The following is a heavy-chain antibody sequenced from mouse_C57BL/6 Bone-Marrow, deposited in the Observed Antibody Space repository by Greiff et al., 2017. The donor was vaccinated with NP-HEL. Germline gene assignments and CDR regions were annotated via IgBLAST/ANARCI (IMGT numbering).Heavy chain of an antibody. V-gene: IGHV1-63*01. CDR3: AREGKALAMDD. CDR1: GYTFTNYW. J-gene: IGHJ4*01. CDR2: IYPGGGYT. Sequence: QVQLQQSGAELVRPGTSVKMSCKASGYTFTNYWIGWAKQRPGHGLEWIGDIYPGGGYTNYNEKFKGKATLTADKSSSTAYMQFSSLTSEDSAIYYCAREGKALAMDDWGKGTSVTVSS. D-gene: IGHD1-3*01.